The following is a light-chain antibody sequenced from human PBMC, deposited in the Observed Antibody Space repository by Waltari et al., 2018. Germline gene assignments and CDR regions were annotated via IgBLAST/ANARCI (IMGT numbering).Light chain of an antibody. CDR1: SSNIGRNT. CDR3: ATWDDSLNAWV. Sequence: QSVLTQPPSASGTPGQRVTMSCSGSSSNIGRNTVTWYQQLPGPAPKLLFYIDNPRASGVPDRFSGSRSGTSASLAISGLQSEDEADYHCATWDDSLNAWVFGGGTKLTVL. J-gene: IGLJ3*02. V-gene: IGLV1-44*01. CDR2: IDN.